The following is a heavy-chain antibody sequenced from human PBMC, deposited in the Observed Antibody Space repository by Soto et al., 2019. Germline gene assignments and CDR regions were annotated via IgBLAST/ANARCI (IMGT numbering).Heavy chain of an antibody. J-gene: IGHJ3*02. CDR3: ARVCCKKAMWIQLLRVRGWTFDI. V-gene: IGHV4-61*01. CDR2: IYYSGST. CDR1: GGSVSSGSYY. D-gene: IGHD5-18*01. Sequence: QVQLQESGPGLVKPSETLSLTCTVSGGSVSSGSYYWSWIRQPPGKGLEWIGYIYYSGSTNYNPSLKSRVSIPVDRSKNQIYLKVSSVTAAETAWYYCARVCCKKAMWIQLLRVRGWTFDIWGQGTMGTVSS.